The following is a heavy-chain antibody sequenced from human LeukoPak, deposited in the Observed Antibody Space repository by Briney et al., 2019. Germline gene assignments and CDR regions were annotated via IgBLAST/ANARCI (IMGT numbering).Heavy chain of an antibody. D-gene: IGHD2-21*01. CDR1: GFTLSSYA. Sequence: GGSLRLSCAASGFTLSSYAMSWVRQAPGKGLEWVSAISDGGNTYHADSVKGRFTISRDSSKNTLFLQRNRLRPEDAAVYYCAKAPVTTCRGAYCYPFDYWGQGTLVTVSS. V-gene: IGHV3-23*01. CDR2: ISDGGNT. J-gene: IGHJ4*02. CDR3: AKAPVTTCRGAYCYPFDY.